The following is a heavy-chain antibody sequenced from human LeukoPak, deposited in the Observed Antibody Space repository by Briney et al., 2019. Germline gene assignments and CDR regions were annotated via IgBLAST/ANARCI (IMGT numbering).Heavy chain of an antibody. CDR2: INHSGST. D-gene: IGHD6-6*01. Sequence: SETLSLTCAVYGGSFSGYYWSWIRQPPGKGREWIGEINHSGSTNYNPSLKSRVTISVDTSKNQFSLKLSSVTAADTAVYYCASRTQPSSSSPGDYWGQGTLVTVSS. CDR3: ASRTQPSSSSPGDY. V-gene: IGHV4-34*01. CDR1: GGSFSGYY. J-gene: IGHJ4*02.